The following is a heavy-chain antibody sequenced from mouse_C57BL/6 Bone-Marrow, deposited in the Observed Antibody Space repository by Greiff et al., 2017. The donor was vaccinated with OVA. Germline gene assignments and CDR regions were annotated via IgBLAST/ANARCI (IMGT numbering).Heavy chain of an antibody. V-gene: IGHV1-81*01. J-gene: IGHJ4*01. Sequence: VQLQQSGAELARPGASVKLSCKASGYTFTSYGISWVKQRTGQGLEWIGEIYPRSGNTYYNDKFKGKATLTADKSSSTAYMELRSLTSEDSAVYFCAIFWLPYYYAMDYWGQGTSVTVSS. CDR3: AIFWLPYYYAMDY. D-gene: IGHD2-2*01. CDR1: GYTFTSYG. CDR2: IYPRSGNT.